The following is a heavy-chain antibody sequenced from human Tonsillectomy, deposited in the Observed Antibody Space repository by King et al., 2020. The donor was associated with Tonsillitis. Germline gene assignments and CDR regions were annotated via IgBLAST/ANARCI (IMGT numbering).Heavy chain of an antibody. CDR3: ATFPRDYYDSSGYLY. CDR1: GYTFTSYG. V-gene: IGHV1-18*01. J-gene: IGHJ4*02. D-gene: IGHD3-22*01. CDR2: ISGYNGNA. Sequence: QLVQSGAEVKKPGASVKVSCKASGYTFTSYGISWVRQVPGQGLEWMGRISGYNGNANYAQKLQGRVTMTTDTSTNTAYMELRSLRSDDTAVYYCATFPRDYYDSSGYLYWGQGTLVTVSS.